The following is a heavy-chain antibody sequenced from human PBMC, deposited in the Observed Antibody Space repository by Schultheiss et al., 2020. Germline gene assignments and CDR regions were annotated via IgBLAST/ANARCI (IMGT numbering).Heavy chain of an antibody. Sequence: ETLSLTCAVYGGSFSGYYWTWIRQSPEKGLEWIGEVSHSGSTNYNPSLKSRVTMSLDTSKNQFSLKLSAVTAADTAVYYCARIQRYYGMDVWGQGTTVTVSS. D-gene: IGHD5-18*01. V-gene: IGHV4-34*01. CDR2: VSHSGST. J-gene: IGHJ6*02. CDR3: ARIQRYYGMDV. CDR1: GGSFSGYY.